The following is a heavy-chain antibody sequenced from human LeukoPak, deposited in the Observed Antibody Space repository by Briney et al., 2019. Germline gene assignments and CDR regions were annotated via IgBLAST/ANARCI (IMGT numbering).Heavy chain of an antibody. Sequence: GESLKISCKGSGYIFTNYWIAWVRQMPGKGLEWMGIIYPDDSDTRYSPSFQGQVTISADKSISTAYLQWSSLKASDTAMYYCARRSAGTYDYWGQGTLVTVSS. CDR2: IYPDDSDT. CDR1: GYIFTNYW. V-gene: IGHV5-51*01. J-gene: IGHJ4*02. D-gene: IGHD6-13*01. CDR3: ARRSAGTYDY.